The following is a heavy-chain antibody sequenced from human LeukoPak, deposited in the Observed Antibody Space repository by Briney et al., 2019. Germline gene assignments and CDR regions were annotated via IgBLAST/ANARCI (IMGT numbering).Heavy chain of an antibody. CDR3: ARRSGWNTHEYFDY. CDR1: GGTFSSYA. CDR2: IIPIFGTA. J-gene: IGHJ4*02. Sequence: SVKVSCKASGGTFSSYAISWVRQAPGQGLEWMGGIIPIFGTANYAQKFQGRVTITADESTSTAYVELSSLRSEDTAVYYCARRSGWNTHEYFDYWGQGTLVTVSS. D-gene: IGHD6-19*01. V-gene: IGHV1-69*01.